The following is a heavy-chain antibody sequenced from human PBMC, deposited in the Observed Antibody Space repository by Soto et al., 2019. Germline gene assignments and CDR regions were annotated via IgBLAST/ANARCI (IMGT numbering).Heavy chain of an antibody. CDR1: GGSISNVGYF. CDR3: ARVMAEMQNLLDP. Sequence: QVQLQESVPGLVKPSQTLSLTCTVSGGSISNVGYFWSWIRQPPGTGLVWIGFIYHTGTTYYNSSLRSRFRISIDTSKSQFSLKLNPVTAADTAVYYCARVMAEMQNLLDPWGQGTLVTVSP. J-gene: IGHJ5*02. V-gene: IGHV4-30-4*01. D-gene: IGHD6-19*01. CDR2: IYHTGTT.